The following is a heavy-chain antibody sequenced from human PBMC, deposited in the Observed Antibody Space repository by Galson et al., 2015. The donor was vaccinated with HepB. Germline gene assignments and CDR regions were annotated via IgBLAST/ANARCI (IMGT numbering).Heavy chain of an antibody. V-gene: IGHV3-21*01. J-gene: IGHJ4*02. CDR3: ARDLPDETGGIDY. CDR1: GFTFSSYS. Sequence: SLRLSCAASGFTFSSYSMNWVRQAPGKGLEWVSSISSSSSYIYYADSVKGRFTISRDNAKNSLYLQMNSLRAEDTAVYYCARDLPDETGGIDYWGQGTLVTVSS. CDR2: ISSSSSYI. D-gene: IGHD1-1*01.